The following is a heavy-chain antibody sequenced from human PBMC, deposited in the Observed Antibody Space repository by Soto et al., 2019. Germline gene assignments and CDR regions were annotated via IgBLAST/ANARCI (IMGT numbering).Heavy chain of an antibody. CDR1: GYTFTSYY. Sequence: ASVKVSCKASGYTFTSYYMHWVRQAPGQGLEWMGWISAYNGNTNYAQKLQGRVTMTTDTSTSTAYMELRSLRSDDTAVYYCARVFLVVPAAMGRPTYYYYGMDVWGQGTTVTVSS. V-gene: IGHV1-18*04. D-gene: IGHD2-2*01. CDR3: ARVFLVVPAAMGRPTYYYYGMDV. J-gene: IGHJ6*02. CDR2: ISAYNGNT.